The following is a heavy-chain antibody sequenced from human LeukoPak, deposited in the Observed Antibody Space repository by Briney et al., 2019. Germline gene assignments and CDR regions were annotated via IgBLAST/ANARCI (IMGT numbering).Heavy chain of an antibody. V-gene: IGHV4-39*01. Sequence: SETLSLTCTVSAGSISSSSYYWGWIRQPPGTGLEWVGSIYYSGSTYYNPSLKSRVTISVDTSKNQFPLKLSSVTAADTAVYYCARQGLGQQLVSVHFDYWGQGTLVTVSS. J-gene: IGHJ4*02. CDR3: ARQGLGQQLVSVHFDY. D-gene: IGHD6-13*01. CDR1: AGSISSSSYY. CDR2: IYYSGST.